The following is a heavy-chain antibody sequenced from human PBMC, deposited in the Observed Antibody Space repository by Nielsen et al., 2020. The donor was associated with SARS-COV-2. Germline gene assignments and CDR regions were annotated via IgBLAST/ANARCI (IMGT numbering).Heavy chain of an antibody. D-gene: IGHD2-2*01. J-gene: IGHJ6*02. Sequence: SETLSLTCTVSSGSVRSGTYYWSWIRQPPGKGLEWIGYIYYSGSTNYNPSLKSRVTISVDTSKNQFSLKLSSVTAADTAVYYCARLYCSSTSCNYYYGMDVWGQGTTVTVSS. V-gene: IGHV4-61*01. CDR1: SGSVRSGTYY. CDR2: IYYSGST. CDR3: ARLYCSSTSCNYYYGMDV.